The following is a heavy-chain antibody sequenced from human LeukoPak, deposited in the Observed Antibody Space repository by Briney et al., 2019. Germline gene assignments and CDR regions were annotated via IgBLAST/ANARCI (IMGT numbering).Heavy chain of an antibody. CDR2: IYHTGTT. J-gene: IGHJ4*02. Sequence: SETLSLTCTVSGYSISSGYYWGWIRQPPGKGLEWIGSIYHTGTTYYNSSLKSRVTISVDTSKNQFSLKLNFVTAADTAVYYCARKGRGPYGSVNGYFNYWGQGTLVTVSS. CDR1: GYSISSGYY. CDR3: ARKGRGPYGSVNGYFNY. V-gene: IGHV4-38-2*02. D-gene: IGHD3-10*01.